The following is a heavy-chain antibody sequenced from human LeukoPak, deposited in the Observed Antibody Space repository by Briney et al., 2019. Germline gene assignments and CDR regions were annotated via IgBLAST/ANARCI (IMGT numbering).Heavy chain of an antibody. V-gene: IGHV3-15*01. J-gene: IGHJ4*02. CDR2: IRSTPDGGAT. CDR1: GFTFINSW. CDR3: ATDLHFGYCTATSCANY. Sequence: GGSLRLSCAASGFTFINSWMTWVRQAPGKGLEWVGRIRSTPDGGATDYAAPVKGRFTISRDDSKNTLYLQMSSLKTEDTAVYYCATDLHFGYCTATSCANYWGQGTLVTVSS. D-gene: IGHD2-2*03.